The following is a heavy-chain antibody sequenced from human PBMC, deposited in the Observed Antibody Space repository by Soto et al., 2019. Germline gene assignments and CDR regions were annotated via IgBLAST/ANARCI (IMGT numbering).Heavy chain of an antibody. CDR1: GFTFDDYT. CDR3: AKDISRPGGGDYYYGMDV. D-gene: IGHD3-16*01. V-gene: IGHV3-43*01. Sequence: PGGSLRLSCAASGFTFDDYTMHWVRQAPGKGLEWVSLISWDGGSTYYADSVKGRFTISRDNSKNSLYLQMNSLRTEDTALYYCAKDISRPGGGDYYYGMDVWGQGTTVTVCS. J-gene: IGHJ6*02. CDR2: ISWDGGST.